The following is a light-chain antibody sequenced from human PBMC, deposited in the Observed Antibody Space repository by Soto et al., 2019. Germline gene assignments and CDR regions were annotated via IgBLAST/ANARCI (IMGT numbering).Light chain of an antibody. V-gene: IGKV3-15*01. CDR2: GAS. CDR3: QQYNNWPRT. Sequence: EIVLTQSPDTLSLSPGERATLSCRASQSVSSSYLAWYEQKPGQAPRLLIYGASTRATGIPARFSGSGSGTEFTLTISSLQSEDFAVYYCQQYNNWPRTFGQGTKV. CDR1: QSVSSSY. J-gene: IGKJ1*01.